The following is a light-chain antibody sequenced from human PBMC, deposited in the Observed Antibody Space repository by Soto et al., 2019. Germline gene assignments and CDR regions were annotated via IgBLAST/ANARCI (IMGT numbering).Light chain of an antibody. CDR1: QSLFSY. CDR2: DAS. V-gene: IGKV3-11*01. CDR3: QQRRNLPWT. Sequence: EIVLTQSPATLSLSPGQRATLSCRAGQSLFSYLAWFQQKPGQAPRLLIYDASNRATGIPARFSGSGSGTDFTLTISSLEPEDFAVYYCQQRRNLPWTFGPGTKVDIK. J-gene: IGKJ3*01.